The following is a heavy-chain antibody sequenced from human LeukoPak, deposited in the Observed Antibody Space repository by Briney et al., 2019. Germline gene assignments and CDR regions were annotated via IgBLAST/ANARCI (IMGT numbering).Heavy chain of an antibody. CDR2: IYYSGST. CDR1: GGSISSYY. Sequence: NPSETLSLTCTVSGGSISSYYWSWIRQPPGKGLEWIGYIYYSGSTNYNPSLKSRVTISVDTSKNQFSLKLSSVTAADTAVYYCARLIAAAGIVGFDPWGQGTLVTVSS. D-gene: IGHD6-13*01. J-gene: IGHJ5*02. CDR3: ARLIAAAGIVGFDP. V-gene: IGHV4-59*08.